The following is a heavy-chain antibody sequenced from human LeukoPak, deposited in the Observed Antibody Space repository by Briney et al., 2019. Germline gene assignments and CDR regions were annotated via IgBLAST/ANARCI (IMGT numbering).Heavy chain of an antibody. J-gene: IGHJ4*02. Sequence: PGGSLRLSCAASGFTFSSYWMTWVRQAPGKGLEWVAKIKADGGEKDHVASVKGRFTISRDNAKSPLYLQMNSLRVEDTAVYYCARGGAARPDFWGQGTLVTVSS. CDR3: ARGGAARPDF. CDR2: IKADGGEK. V-gene: IGHV3-7*01. CDR1: GFTFSSYW. D-gene: IGHD6-6*01.